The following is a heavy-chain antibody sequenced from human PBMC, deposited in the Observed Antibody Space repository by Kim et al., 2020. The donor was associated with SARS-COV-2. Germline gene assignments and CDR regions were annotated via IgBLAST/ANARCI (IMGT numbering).Heavy chain of an antibody. D-gene: IGHD6-13*01. V-gene: IGHV3-9*01. CDR3: AKGGNSGYSSSVLVSEFDP. Sequence: GGSLRLSCAASGFTFDDYAMHWVRQAPGKGLEWVSGISWNSGSIGYADSVKGRFTISRDNAKNSLYLQMNSLRAEDTALYYCAKGGNSGYSSSVLVSEFDPWGQGTLVTVSS. CDR1: GFTFDDYA. CDR2: ISWNSGSI. J-gene: IGHJ5*02.